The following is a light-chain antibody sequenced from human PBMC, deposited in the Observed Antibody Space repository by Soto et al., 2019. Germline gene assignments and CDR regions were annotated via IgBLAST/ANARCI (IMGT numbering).Light chain of an antibody. V-gene: IGKV1-5*03. CDR1: QSIGDW. CDR2: KAS. J-gene: IGKJ1*01. Sequence: DIQMTQSPSTLSASVGDRVSITCRASQSIGDWLAWYQQKPGKAPKLLTYKASNLQSGVPSRFSGSGSGTDFTLTISSLQPDDFATYYCQHYDSYSPTWTFGQGTKVDIK. CDR3: QHYDSYSPTWT.